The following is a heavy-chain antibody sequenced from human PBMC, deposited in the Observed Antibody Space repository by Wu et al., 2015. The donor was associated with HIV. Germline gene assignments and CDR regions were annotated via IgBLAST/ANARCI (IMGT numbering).Heavy chain of an antibody. V-gene: IGHV1-2*02. CDR1: GYTFTDLY. D-gene: IGHD2-8*02. CDR3: VRDVGNIIATGPYAY. CDR2: INPNNGDT. Sequence: QVQLVQSGAEVKKPGASIKVSCKTSGYTFTDLYLNWVRQAPGQGLEWMGWINPNNGDTKYSQKFQGRITMTRNTSITTAYMELSRATSDDTAIYYCVRDVGNIIATGPYAYWGQGAQVTVSS. J-gene: IGHJ4*02.